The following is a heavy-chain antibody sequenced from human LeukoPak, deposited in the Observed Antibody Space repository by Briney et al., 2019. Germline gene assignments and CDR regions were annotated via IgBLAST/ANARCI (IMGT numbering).Heavy chain of an antibody. Sequence: PGGSLRLSGAASGFTVSSNYMSWVRQAPGKGLEWVSVIYSGGSTYYADSVKGRFTISRENSKNTLYLQMNSLRAEDTAVYYCARVAVAGVYYYGMDVWGQGTTVTVSS. V-gene: IGHV3-53*01. J-gene: IGHJ6*02. CDR1: GFTVSSNY. CDR3: ARVAVAGVYYYGMDV. CDR2: IYSGGST. D-gene: IGHD6-19*01.